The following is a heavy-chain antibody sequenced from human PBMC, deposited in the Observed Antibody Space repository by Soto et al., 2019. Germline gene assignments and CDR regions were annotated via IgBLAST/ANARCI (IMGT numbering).Heavy chain of an antibody. Sequence: PGGSLRLSCAASGFTFSSYWMSWVRQAPGKGLEWVSVIYSGGSTYYADSVKGRFTISRDNSKNTLYLQMNSLRAEDTAVYYCAREHCSGGSCYGLDYWGQGTLVTVSS. CDR2: IYSGGST. CDR1: GFTFSSYW. J-gene: IGHJ4*02. V-gene: IGHV3-66*01. D-gene: IGHD2-15*01. CDR3: AREHCSGGSCYGLDY.